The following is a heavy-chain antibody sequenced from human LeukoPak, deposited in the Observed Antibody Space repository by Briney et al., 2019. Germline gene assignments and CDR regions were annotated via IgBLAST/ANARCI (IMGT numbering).Heavy chain of an antibody. CDR1: GYTFTSYG. D-gene: IGHD1-26*01. CDR2: ISPYNGNT. CDR3: ARKSYLRTIREDDALDI. J-gene: IGHJ3*02. Sequence: ASVKVSCKASGYTFTSYGVSWVRQAPGQGLEWLGWISPYNGNTNYAQKVQGRVTMTTDISSSTAYMELRSLTSDDTAVYYCARKSYLRTIREDDALDIWGQGTKVTVSS. V-gene: IGHV1-18*01.